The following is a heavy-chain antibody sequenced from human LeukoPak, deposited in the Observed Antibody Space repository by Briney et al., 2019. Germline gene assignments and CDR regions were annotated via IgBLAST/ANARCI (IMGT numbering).Heavy chain of an antibody. J-gene: IGHJ4*02. D-gene: IGHD6-19*01. Sequence: PGGSLRLACAASDFTFTSYAMSWVRQAPGRGLEWVATISGSGSNTYYANSVKGRYSISRDNSKNTEYLQMNSLRAEDTAVYYCAKSDWYKRGEPDYFDYWGQGSLVTVSS. CDR2: ISGSGSNT. V-gene: IGHV3-23*01. CDR1: DFTFTSYA. CDR3: AKSDWYKRGEPDYFDY.